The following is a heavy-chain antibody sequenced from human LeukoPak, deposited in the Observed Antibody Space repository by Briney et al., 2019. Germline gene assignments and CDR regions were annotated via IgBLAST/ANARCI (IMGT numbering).Heavy chain of an antibody. J-gene: IGHJ4*02. CDR1: GGSFSGYY. V-gene: IGHV4-34*01. Sequence: SGTLSLTCAVYGGSFSGYYWSWIRQPPGKGLEWIGEINHSGSTNYNPSLKSRVTISVDTSKNQFSLKLSSVTAADTAVYYCARGGGLRYFDWLFRPFDYWGQGTLVTVSS. D-gene: IGHD3-9*01. CDR3: ARGGGLRYFDWLFRPFDY. CDR2: INHSGST.